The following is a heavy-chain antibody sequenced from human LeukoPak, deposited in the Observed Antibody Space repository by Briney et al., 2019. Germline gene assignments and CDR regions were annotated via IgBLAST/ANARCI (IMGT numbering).Heavy chain of an antibody. V-gene: IGHV3-21*01. J-gene: IGHJ4*02. CDR2: ISSSSYI. Sequence: GGSLRLSCAASGFTFSSYSMNWVRQAPGKGLEWVSSISSSSYIYYADSVKGRFTISRDNAKNSLYLQMDSLRAEDTAVYYCATSARGDYYFDYWGQGTLVTVSS. CDR1: GFTFSSYS. D-gene: IGHD6-6*01. CDR3: ATSARGDYYFDY.